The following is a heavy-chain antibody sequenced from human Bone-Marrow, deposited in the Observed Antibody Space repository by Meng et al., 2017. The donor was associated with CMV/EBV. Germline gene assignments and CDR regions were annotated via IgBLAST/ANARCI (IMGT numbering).Heavy chain of an antibody. D-gene: IGHD3-16*01. CDR1: GYTFTNYD. Sequence: TVYCKASGYTFTNYDINWVRQATGQGLEWLGWLNPDTANSGYAEKFQGRVTFTRDTSTTTAYMELRSLRSEDTAVYYCARGRFMAYWGQGTLVTVSS. CDR3: ARGRFMAY. V-gene: IGHV1-8*03. CDR2: LNPDTANS. J-gene: IGHJ4*02.